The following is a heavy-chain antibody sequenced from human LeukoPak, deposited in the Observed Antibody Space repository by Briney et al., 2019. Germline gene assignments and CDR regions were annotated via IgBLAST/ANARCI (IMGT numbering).Heavy chain of an antibody. Sequence: SETLSLTCTVSGGSISSGGYYWSWIRQPPGKGLEWIGYIYHSGSTYYNPSLKSRVTISVDTSKNQFSLKLSSVTAADTAVYYCARRLNDYVWGSYRSRAFDIWGQGTMVTVSS. D-gene: IGHD3-16*02. CDR1: GGSISSGGYY. CDR3: ARRLNDYVWGSYRSRAFDI. J-gene: IGHJ3*02. CDR2: IYHSGST. V-gene: IGHV4-30-2*01.